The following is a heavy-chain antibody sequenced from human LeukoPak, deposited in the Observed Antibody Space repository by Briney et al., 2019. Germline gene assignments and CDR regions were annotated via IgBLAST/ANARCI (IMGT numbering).Heavy chain of an antibody. CDR3: ARAPGGWLIDAFDI. CDR2: INHSGST. CDR1: GESFSGYY. J-gene: IGHJ3*02. V-gene: IGHV4-34*01. D-gene: IGHD5-24*01. Sequence: PSETLSLTCAVYGESFSGYYWSWIRQPPGKGLEWIGEINHSGSTNYNPSLKSRVTISVDTSKNQFSLKLSSVTAADTAVYYCARAPGGWLIDAFDIWGQGTMVTVSS.